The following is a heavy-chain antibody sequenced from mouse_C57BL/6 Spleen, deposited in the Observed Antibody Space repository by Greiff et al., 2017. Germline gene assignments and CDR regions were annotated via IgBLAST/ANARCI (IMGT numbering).Heavy chain of an antibody. V-gene: IGHV3-6*01. CDR1: GYSITSGYY. CDR3: AREGDDYEFDY. J-gene: IGHJ2*01. D-gene: IGHD2-4*01. CDR2: ISYDGSN. Sequence: EVQLQQSGPGLVKPSQSLSLTCSVTGYSITSGYYWNWIRQFPGNKLEWMGYISYDGSNNYNPSLKNRISITRDTSKNQFFLKLNSVTTEDTATYYCAREGDDYEFDYWGQGTTLTVSS.